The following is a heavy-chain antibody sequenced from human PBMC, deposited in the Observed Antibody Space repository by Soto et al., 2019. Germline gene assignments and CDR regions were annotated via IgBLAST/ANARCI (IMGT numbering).Heavy chain of an antibody. D-gene: IGHD6-19*01. Sequence: HVTLKESGPVLVKPTETLTLTCTVSGFSLSNGKVGVSWIRQPPGKALERLAHIFSNDEKSYRTSLKSSLTISEDTSKSQVVLTMTNVDTVDTATYYCARILFGRSVAGGYFYMDVRGKGTTVTVSS. J-gene: IGHJ6*03. CDR3: ARILFGRSVAGGYFYMDV. CDR2: IFSNDEK. V-gene: IGHV2-26*01. CDR1: GFSLSNGKVG.